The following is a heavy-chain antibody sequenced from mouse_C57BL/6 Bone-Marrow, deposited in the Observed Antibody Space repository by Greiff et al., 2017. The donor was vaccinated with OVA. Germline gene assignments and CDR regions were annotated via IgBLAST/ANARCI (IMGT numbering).Heavy chain of an antibody. Sequence: EVQGVESGTVLARPGASVKMSCKTSGYTFTSYWMHWVKQRPGQGLEWIGAIYPGNSDTSYNQKFKGKAKLTAVTSASTAYMELSSLTNEDSAVYYCTRALYYGSSKGFDYWGQGTTLTVSS. CDR1: GYTFTSYW. CDR3: TRALYYGSSKGFDY. D-gene: IGHD1-1*01. V-gene: IGHV1-5*01. J-gene: IGHJ2*01. CDR2: IYPGNSDT.